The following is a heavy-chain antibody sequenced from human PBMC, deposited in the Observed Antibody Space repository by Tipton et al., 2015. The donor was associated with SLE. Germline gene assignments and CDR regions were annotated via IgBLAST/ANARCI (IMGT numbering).Heavy chain of an antibody. V-gene: IGHV4-39*07. Sequence: TLSLTCIVSGGSINSSPYYWSWIRQPPGKGLEWIGEINHSGSTNYNPSLKSRVTISVDTSKNQFSLKLSSVTAADTAVYYCARGLGYYDFWSGYSVGYYYYMDVWGKGTTVTVSS. D-gene: IGHD3-3*01. CDR3: ARGLGYYDFWSGYSVGYYYYMDV. CDR1: GGSINSSPYY. CDR2: INHSGST. J-gene: IGHJ6*03.